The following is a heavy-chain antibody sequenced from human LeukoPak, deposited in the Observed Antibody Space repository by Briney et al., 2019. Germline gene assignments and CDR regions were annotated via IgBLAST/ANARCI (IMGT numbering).Heavy chain of an antibody. D-gene: IGHD6-19*01. CDR1: GFTFSSYA. Sequence: GGSLRLSCAASGFTFSSYAMSWVRQAPGKGLEWVSAISGSGGSTYYADSVKGRFTISRDNSKNTLYLQMNSLRAVDTAVYYCAGGYSSGWYTGYYFDYWGQGTLVTVSS. V-gene: IGHV3-23*01. CDR3: AGGYSSGWYTGYYFDY. J-gene: IGHJ4*02. CDR2: ISGSGGST.